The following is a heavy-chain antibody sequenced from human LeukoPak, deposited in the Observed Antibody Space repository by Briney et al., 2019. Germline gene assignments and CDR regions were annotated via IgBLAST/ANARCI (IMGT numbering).Heavy chain of an antibody. D-gene: IGHD3-22*01. V-gene: IGHV1-2*02. CDR1: GYTFTGYY. CDR2: INPNSDGT. CDR3: ARDSTYYYDSSGQRRSVPFDY. J-gene: IGHJ4*02. Sequence: GASVKVSCKASGYTFTGYYMHWVRQAPGQGLEWMGWINPNSDGTNYAQKFQGRVTMTRDTSISTVYMELSRLRSDDTAVYYCARDSTYYYDSSGQRRSVPFDYWGQGTLVTVSS.